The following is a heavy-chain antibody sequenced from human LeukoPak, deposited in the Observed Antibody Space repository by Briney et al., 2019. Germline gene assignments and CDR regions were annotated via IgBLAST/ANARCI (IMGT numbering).Heavy chain of an antibody. J-gene: IGHJ4*02. CDR3: ARPPKDIIIVPAAPLDY. V-gene: IGHV3-30*04. CDR1: GFTLSNYA. D-gene: IGHD2-2*01. CDR2: ISYDGRNK. Sequence: GRSLRLPCAASGFTLSNYAIHWVRQAPGKGLEWVALISYDGRNKYYADSVKGRFTVSRDKSKNTLFLQMNSLNAEDTAVYYCARPPKDIIIVPAAPLDYWGQGTLVTVSS.